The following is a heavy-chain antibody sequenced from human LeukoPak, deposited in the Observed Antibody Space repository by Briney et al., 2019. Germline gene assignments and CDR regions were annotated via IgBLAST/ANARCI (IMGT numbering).Heavy chain of an antibody. CDR2: ISSSSSYI. CDR3: ARDVWFGGDAFDI. D-gene: IGHD3-10*01. V-gene: IGHV3-21*01. CDR1: GFTFSSYS. Sequence: GGSLRLSCAASGFTFSSYSMNWVRQAPGKGLEWVSSISSSSSYIYYADSVKGRFTISRDNAKNSLYLQMNSLRAEDTAVYYCARDVWFGGDAFDIWGQGTMVTVSS. J-gene: IGHJ3*02.